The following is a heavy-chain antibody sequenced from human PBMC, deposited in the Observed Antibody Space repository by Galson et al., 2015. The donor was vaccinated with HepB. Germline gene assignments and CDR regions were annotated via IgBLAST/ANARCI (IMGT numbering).Heavy chain of an antibody. CDR2: IDPKSGDT. J-gene: IGHJ3*02. V-gene: IGHV1-2*04. Sequence: SVKVSCKASGYRFTGHDLHWVRQAPGQGLEWMGWIDPKSGDTTYAQKFQGWVTMTRDTSISTAYLELNRLKSDDTAVYYCVRDESGYYDAFDMWGQGTVVTVSS. CDR3: VRDESGYYDAFDM. CDR1: GYRFTGHD. D-gene: IGHD3-22*01.